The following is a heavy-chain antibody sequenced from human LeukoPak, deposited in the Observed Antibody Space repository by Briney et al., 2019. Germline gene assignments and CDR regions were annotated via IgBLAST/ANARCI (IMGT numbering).Heavy chain of an antibody. V-gene: IGHV1-2*02. CDR1: GYTFTGYY. Sequence: GASVKVSCKASGYTFTGYYLHWVRQAAGQGLEWMGWINPNGGGTNYAQKFQGRVTMTTDTPISTAYMELSSLRSDDTAVYFCTRGPSAWGQGALVTVSS. CDR2: INPNGGGT. J-gene: IGHJ4*02. CDR3: TRGPSA.